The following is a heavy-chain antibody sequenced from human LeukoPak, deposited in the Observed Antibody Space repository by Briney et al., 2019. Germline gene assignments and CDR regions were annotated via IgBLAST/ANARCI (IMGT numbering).Heavy chain of an antibody. CDR2: ISSSGSTI. J-gene: IGHJ6*04. CDR1: GFTFSSYE. V-gene: IGHV3-48*03. D-gene: IGHD3-10*02. CDR3: AELGITMIGGV. Sequence: GGSLRLCCAASGFTFSSYEMNWVRQAPGKGLEWVSYISSSGSTIYYADSVKGRFTISRDNAKNSLYLQMNSLRAEDTAVYYCAELGITMIGGVWGKGTTVTISS.